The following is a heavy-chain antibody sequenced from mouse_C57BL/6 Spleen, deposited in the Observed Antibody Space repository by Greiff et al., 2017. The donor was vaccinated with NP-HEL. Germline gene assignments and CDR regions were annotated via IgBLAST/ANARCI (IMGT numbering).Heavy chain of an antibody. J-gene: IGHJ4*01. CDR3: TRGSYSKRAMDY. CDR1: GYTFTDYE. CDR2: IDPETGGT. Sequence: VQRVESGAELVRPGASVTLSCKASGYTFTDYEMHWVKQTPVHGLEWIGAIDPETGGTAYNQKFKGKAILTADKSSSTAYMELRSLTSEDSAVYYCTRGSYSKRAMDYWGQGTSVTVSS. V-gene: IGHV1-15*01. D-gene: IGHD2-5*01.